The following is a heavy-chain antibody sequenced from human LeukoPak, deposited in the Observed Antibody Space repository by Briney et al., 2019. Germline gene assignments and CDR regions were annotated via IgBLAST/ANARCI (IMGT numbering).Heavy chain of an antibody. J-gene: IGHJ4*02. V-gene: IGHV3-23*01. Sequence: GGSLRLSCAASGFTFSSYAMSWVRQAPGKGLEWVSAVSGSGGSTYYADSVKGRFTISRDNSKNTLYLQMNSLRAEDTAVYYCAKDHFSSSWYSWGQGTLVTVSS. CDR2: VSGSGGST. CDR1: GFTFSSYA. CDR3: AKDHFSSSWYS. D-gene: IGHD6-13*01.